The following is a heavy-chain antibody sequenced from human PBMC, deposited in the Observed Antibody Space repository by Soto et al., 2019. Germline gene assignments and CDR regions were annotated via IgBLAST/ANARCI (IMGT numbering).Heavy chain of an antibody. CDR3: ERGSYCTGGSCPDGNYVYMDV. J-gene: IGHJ6*03. CDR2: INHSGST. Sequence: QVHLQPWGAGLLTPSETLSLTCAVYGGPFSGYYWSWVRQPPGKGLEWIGEINHSGSTNYNPSLNTRDTRSVNTSKEHFSLKLSSMTAADTALYYGERGSYCTGGSCPDGNYVYMDVWGKGTTVTVSS. D-gene: IGHD2-15*01. V-gene: IGHV4-34*01. CDR1: GGPFSGYY.